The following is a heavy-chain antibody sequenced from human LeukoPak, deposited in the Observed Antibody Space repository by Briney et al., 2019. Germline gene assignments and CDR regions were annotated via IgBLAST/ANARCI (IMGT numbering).Heavy chain of an antibody. Sequence: ASVKVSCKASGYTFTSYGISWVRQAPGQGLEWMGWINTNTGNPTYAQGFTGRFVFSLDTSVSTAYLQISSLKAEDTAVYYCARERSYSGSSEADYWGQGTLVTVSS. D-gene: IGHD1-26*01. J-gene: IGHJ4*02. CDR3: ARERSYSGSSEADY. V-gene: IGHV7-4-1*02. CDR1: GYTFTSYG. CDR2: INTNTGNP.